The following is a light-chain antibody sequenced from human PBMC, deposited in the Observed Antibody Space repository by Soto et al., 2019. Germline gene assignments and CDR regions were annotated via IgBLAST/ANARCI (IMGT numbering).Light chain of an antibody. CDR3: QQYAGAPWT. CDR1: QSVTSNY. V-gene: IGKV3-20*01. Sequence: EIVLTQSPGTLSVSPGERAALSCKASQSVTSNYLAWYQQRPGQAPRLLIYGANRRATGSPDRLTGSGSGTDFNLTISRLEPEDSALYYCQQYAGAPWTFGQGTRVEIK. J-gene: IGKJ1*01. CDR2: GAN.